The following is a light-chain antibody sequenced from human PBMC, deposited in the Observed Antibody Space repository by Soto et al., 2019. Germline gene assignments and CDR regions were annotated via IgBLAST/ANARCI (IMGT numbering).Light chain of an antibody. J-gene: IGLJ2*01. V-gene: IGLV2-14*01. CDR1: SSDVGRYNS. Sequence: QSVLTQPASVSGSPGQSITISCTGTSSDVGRYNSVSWYQQHPGKAPKLMVYDVTYRPSGVSNRFSGSKSGNTASLTISGLQAEDEADYYCSSYTGSTTLGVFGGGTKLTVL. CDR3: SSYTGSTTLGV. CDR2: DVT.